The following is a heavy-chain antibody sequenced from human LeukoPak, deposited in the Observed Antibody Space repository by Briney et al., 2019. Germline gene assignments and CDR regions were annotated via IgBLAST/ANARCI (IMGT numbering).Heavy chain of an antibody. J-gene: IGHJ3*02. Sequence: SETLSLTCTVSGGSINNYYWSWIRQPAGKGLEWIGRIYTRGSTNYNPSLKSRVTMSVDTSKNQFSLELSSVTAADTAVYYCARGRYCSADICSGGDAFDIWGQGTMVPVSS. D-gene: IGHD2-15*01. V-gene: IGHV4-4*07. CDR1: GGSINNYY. CDR3: ARGRYCSADICSGGDAFDI. CDR2: IYTRGST.